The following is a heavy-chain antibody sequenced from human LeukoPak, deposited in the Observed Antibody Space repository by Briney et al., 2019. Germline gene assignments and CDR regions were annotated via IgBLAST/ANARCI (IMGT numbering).Heavy chain of an antibody. V-gene: IGHV3-48*03. CDR3: ARSIAAADGGVYYYMDV. Sequence: GGSLRLSCAASGFTFSSYEMNWVRQAPGKGLEWVSYISSSGSTIYYADSVKGRFTISRGNAKNSLYLQMNSLRAEDTAVYFCARSIAAADGGVYYYMDVWGKGTTVTISS. CDR1: GFTFSSYE. D-gene: IGHD6-25*01. J-gene: IGHJ6*03. CDR2: ISSSGSTI.